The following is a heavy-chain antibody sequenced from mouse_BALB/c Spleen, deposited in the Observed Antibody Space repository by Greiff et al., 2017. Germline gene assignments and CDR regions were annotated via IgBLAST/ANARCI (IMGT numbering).Heavy chain of an antibody. CDR3: APLRDYYAMDY. J-gene: IGHJ4*01. CDR1: GYTFTSYV. Sequence: EVQLQQSGPELVKPGASVKMSCKASGYTFTSYVMHWVKQKPGQGLEWIGYINPYNDGTKYNEKFKGKATLTSDKSSSTAYMELSSLTSEDSAVYYCAPLRDYYAMDYWGQGTSVTVSS. CDR2: INPYNDGT. V-gene: IGHV1-14*01.